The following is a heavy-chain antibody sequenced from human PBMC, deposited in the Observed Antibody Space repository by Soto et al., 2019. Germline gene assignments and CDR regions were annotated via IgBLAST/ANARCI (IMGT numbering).Heavy chain of an antibody. Sequence: ETLSLTCTVSGGSINDFYLSWIRQPPGKGLEWIGYIYYSGSTDYNPSLKGRVTISVDTSKNQFSLKLRSVTAADTAVYYCARVGGVAARTFDYWGQGTLVTVSS. CDR2: IYYSGST. V-gene: IGHV4-59*01. CDR3: ARVGGVAARTFDY. D-gene: IGHD6-6*01. CDR1: GGSINDFY. J-gene: IGHJ4*02.